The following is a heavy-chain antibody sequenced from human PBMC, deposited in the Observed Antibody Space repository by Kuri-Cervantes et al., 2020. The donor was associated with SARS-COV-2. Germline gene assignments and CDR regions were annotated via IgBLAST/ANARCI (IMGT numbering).Heavy chain of an antibody. Sequence: GSLRLSCAASGFTFSSYAMSWVRQAPGKGLEWVSDISGSGGRTYYADSVKGRFTISRDNSKNSLYLQMNSLRAEDTAIYYCARDQSITMIVVVNGDAFDIWGQGTMVTVSS. D-gene: IGHD3-22*01. CDR1: GFTFSSYA. CDR2: ISGSGGRT. V-gene: IGHV3-23*01. J-gene: IGHJ3*02. CDR3: ARDQSITMIVVVNGDAFDI.